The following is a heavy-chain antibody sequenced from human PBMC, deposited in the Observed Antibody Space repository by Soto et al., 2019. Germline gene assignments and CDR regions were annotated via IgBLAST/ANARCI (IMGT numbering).Heavy chain of an antibody. D-gene: IGHD4-17*01. CDR2: IKTDGSSA. CDR1: GFTFSVYY. V-gene: IGHV3-74*01. CDR3: ARGLYGDSVGYDH. J-gene: IGHJ4*02. Sequence: EVQVVESGGGSVQPGGSLRLSCAAPGFTFSVYYMHWIRQVPGKGLFWVCRIKTDGSSADYAGSVKGRFTISRDNAKNTLSLLMNSLTVEDTAVYYCARGLYGDSVGYDHWGQGALVTVSS.